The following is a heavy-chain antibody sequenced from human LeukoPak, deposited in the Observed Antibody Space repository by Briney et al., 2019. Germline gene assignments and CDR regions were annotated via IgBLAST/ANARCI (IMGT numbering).Heavy chain of an antibody. V-gene: IGHV4-4*07. J-gene: IGHJ4*02. Sequence: PSETLSLTCTVSSDSINSWYWGWVRQPAGRGLEWIGRIYTTGKADYNPSLKSRLTMSIDTSKRQFSLNLRSVTAADTAIYYCARHGYTASHYFLDFWSQGTLVTVSS. CDR2: IYTTGKA. D-gene: IGHD3-16*01. CDR3: ARHGYTASHYFLDF. CDR1: SDSINSWY.